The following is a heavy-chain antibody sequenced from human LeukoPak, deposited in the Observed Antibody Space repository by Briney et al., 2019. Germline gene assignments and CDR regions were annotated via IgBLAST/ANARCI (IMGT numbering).Heavy chain of an antibody. J-gene: IGHJ4*02. CDR1: GGSISSSSYY. D-gene: IGHD6-19*01. CDR3: ARVASIAVAGTKERPPYYFDY. CDR2: IYYSGST. V-gene: IGHV4-39*07. Sequence: ASETLSLTCTVSGGSISSSSYYWGWIRQPPGKGLEWIGSIYYSGSTYYNPSLKSRVTISVDTSKNQFSLKLSSVTAADTAVYYCARVASIAVAGTKERPPYYFDYWGQGTLVTVSS.